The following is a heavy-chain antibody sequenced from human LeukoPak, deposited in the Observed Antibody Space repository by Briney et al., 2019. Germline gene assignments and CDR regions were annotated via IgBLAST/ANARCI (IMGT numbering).Heavy chain of an antibody. Sequence: GGSLRLSCAASGITFRSYGMHWVRQAPGKGLEWVTFIWYDGSKTFYADSVKGRFTISRDNSKNTLYLQMNSLRGEDTAMYFCAKGFGTESMATDHWGQGTLVTVSS. CDR1: GITFRSYG. CDR2: IWYDGSKT. V-gene: IGHV3-30*02. CDR3: AKGFGTESMATDH. J-gene: IGHJ4*02. D-gene: IGHD5-24*01.